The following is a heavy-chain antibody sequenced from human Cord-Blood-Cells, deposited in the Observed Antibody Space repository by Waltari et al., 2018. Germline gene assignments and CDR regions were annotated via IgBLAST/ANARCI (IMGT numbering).Heavy chain of an antibody. V-gene: IGHV6-1*01. CDR3: AREKLGIFDY. D-gene: IGHD7-27*01. CDR1: GDSVSSNRAA. CDR2: TYYRSKWYN. Sequence: QVQLPQSGPGLVKPSQTLPLTGAFSGDSVSSNRAAWNRLRQSPSRGLEWLGRTYYRSKWYNDYAVSVKSRITINPDTSKNQFSLQLNSVTPEDTAVYYCAREKLGIFDYWGQGTLVTVSS. J-gene: IGHJ4*02.